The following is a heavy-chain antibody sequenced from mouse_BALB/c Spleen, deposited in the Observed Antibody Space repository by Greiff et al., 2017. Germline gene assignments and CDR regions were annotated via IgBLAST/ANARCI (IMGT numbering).Heavy chain of an antibody. CDR1: GFNIKDTY. Sequence: EVQLQQSGAELVKPGASVKLSCTASGFNIKDTYMHWVKQRPEQGLEWIGRIDPANGNTKYDPKFQGKATITADTSSNTAYLQLSSLTSEDTAVYYGARSKDSSGDGGFAYWGQGTLVTVSA. CDR2: IDPANGNT. CDR3: ARSKDSSGDGGFAY. J-gene: IGHJ3*01. V-gene: IGHV14-3*02. D-gene: IGHD3-2*01.